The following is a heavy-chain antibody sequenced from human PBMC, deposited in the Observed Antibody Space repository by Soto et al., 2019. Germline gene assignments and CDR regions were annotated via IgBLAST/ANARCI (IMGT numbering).Heavy chain of an antibody. Sequence: PXGSLRLSCAASGFTFSNYGMSWVRQAPGKGLEWVSVIRARGGSTLYADSVEGRFTISRDNSKDTTFLQMNSLTAEETAIYFXXXXXXXXXXXXTXDIWGQGTMVTVSS. J-gene: IGHJ3*02. CDR2: IRARGGST. V-gene: IGHV3-23*01. CDR3: XXXXXXXXXXXTXDI. CDR1: GFTFSNYG.